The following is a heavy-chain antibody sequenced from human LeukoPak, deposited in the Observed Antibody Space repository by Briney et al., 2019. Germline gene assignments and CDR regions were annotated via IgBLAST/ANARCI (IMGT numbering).Heavy chain of an antibody. Sequence: PSETLSLTCTVSGGSISSYYWSWIRQPPGKGLEWIGYIYYSGSTNYNPSLKSRVTISVDTSKNQFSLKLSSVTAADTAVYYCARAYSGSYWIWFDPWGQGTLVTVSS. CDR1: GGSISSYY. D-gene: IGHD1-26*01. J-gene: IGHJ5*02. V-gene: IGHV4-59*01. CDR2: IYYSGST. CDR3: ARAYSGSYWIWFDP.